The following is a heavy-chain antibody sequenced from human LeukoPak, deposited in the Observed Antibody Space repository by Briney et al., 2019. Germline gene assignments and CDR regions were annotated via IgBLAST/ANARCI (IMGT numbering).Heavy chain of an antibody. CDR1: GGSISSYY. V-gene: IGHV4-4*09. D-gene: IGHD3-22*01. Sequence: SETLSLTCTVSGGSISSYYWSWIRQPPGKALEWIGYIYTSGSTNYNTSLKSRVTISVDTSKNQFSLKLSYVTAADTAVYYCARFGYDSSGYQYTGLDYWGQGTLVTVSS. CDR2: IYTSGST. J-gene: IGHJ4*02. CDR3: ARFGYDSSGYQYTGLDY.